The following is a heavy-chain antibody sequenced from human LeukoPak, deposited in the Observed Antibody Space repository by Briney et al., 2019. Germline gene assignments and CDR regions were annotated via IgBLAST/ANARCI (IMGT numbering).Heavy chain of an antibody. CDR3: ARGVQRAALVPPYYFDF. V-gene: IGHV4-34*01. Sequence: SETLSLTCTVYDDSYPNYYWTWIRQPPGKGLEWIGEINHFGRTNYSPSLKSRLTMSVGASRNQFSLTLTSVTAADTAVYYCARGVQRAALVPPYYFDFWGQGTLVTVSS. D-gene: IGHD5-18*01. J-gene: IGHJ4*02. CDR2: INHFGRT. CDR1: DDSYPNYY.